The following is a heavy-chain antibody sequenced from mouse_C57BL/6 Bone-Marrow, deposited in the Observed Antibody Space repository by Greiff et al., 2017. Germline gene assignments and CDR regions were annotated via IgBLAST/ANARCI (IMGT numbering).Heavy chain of an antibody. CDR1: GYTFTDYY. V-gene: IGHV1-26*01. D-gene: IGHD1-1*01. Sequence: VQLQQSGPELVKPGASVKISCKASGYTFTDYYMNWVKQSPGKSLEWIGDINPNNGGTSYNQKFKGKATLTVDKSSSTAYMELRSLTSEDSAVYYCAISSVYYPWYFDVWGTGTTVTVSS. CDR3: AISSVYYPWYFDV. J-gene: IGHJ1*03. CDR2: INPNNGGT.